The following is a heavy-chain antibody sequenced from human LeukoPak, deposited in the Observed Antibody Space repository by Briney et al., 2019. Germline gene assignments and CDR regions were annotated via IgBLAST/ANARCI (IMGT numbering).Heavy chain of an antibody. CDR3: ARVYPYYYDSSGYSEAGYFDY. J-gene: IGHJ4*02. CDR1: GLTFDDYD. Sequence: GGSLRLSCAASGLTFDDYDMSWVRQAPGKGLEWVTGINWNGGSTGYADSVKGRFTISRDNAKNSLYLQMNSLRAEDTALYYCARVYPYYYDSSGYSEAGYFDYWGQGTWSPSPQ. D-gene: IGHD3-22*01. V-gene: IGHV3-20*04. CDR2: INWNGGST.